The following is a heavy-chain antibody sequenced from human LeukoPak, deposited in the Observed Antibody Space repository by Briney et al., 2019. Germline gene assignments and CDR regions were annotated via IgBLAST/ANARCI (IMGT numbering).Heavy chain of an antibody. D-gene: IGHD3-3*01. CDR3: AKGDFDFWVGYPDYYYNGLNV. Sequence: QSGGSLRLSCAASGFMFTNCVMTWVRRAPGKGLEWVSGISRTGTDTYYGDSVKGRFTISRDNSKNTLYLQMTSLRAEDTAVYYCAKGDFDFWVGYPDYYYNGLNVWGQGTTVTVSS. CDR1: GFMFTNCV. V-gene: IGHV3-23*01. CDR2: ISRTGTDT. J-gene: IGHJ6*02.